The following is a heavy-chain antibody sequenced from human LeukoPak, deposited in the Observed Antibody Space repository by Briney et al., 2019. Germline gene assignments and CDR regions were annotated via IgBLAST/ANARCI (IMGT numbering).Heavy chain of an antibody. CDR2: IYYSGST. V-gene: IGHV4-59*01. J-gene: IGHJ4*02. D-gene: IGHD4-17*01. CDR3: ARGFYGDNQFDY. CDR1: GGSISSYY. Sequence: SETLSLTCTVSGGSISSYYWSWVRQPPGKGLEWIGYIYYSGSTNYNPSLKSRVTISVDTSKNQFSLKLSSVTAADTAVYYCARGFYGDNQFDYWGQGTLVTVSS.